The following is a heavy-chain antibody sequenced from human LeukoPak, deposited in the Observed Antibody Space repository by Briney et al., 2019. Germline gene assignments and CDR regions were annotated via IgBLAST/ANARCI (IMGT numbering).Heavy chain of an antibody. CDR3: ARPHLYYSGSYYVYFQH. D-gene: IGHD1-26*01. Sequence: PGGSLRLSCAASGFTLRSYAMNWVRQAPGKGLEWVSSIGISSNKIYYADSVKGRFIISRDNAKNSVYLQMNSLRAEDTAVYYCARPHLYYSGSYYVYFQHWGQGTLVTVSS. J-gene: IGHJ1*01. V-gene: IGHV3-21*01. CDR2: IGISSNKI. CDR1: GFTLRSYA.